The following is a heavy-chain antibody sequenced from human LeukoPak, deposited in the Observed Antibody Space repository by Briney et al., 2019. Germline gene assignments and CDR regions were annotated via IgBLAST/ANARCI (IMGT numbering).Heavy chain of an antibody. CDR2: IHPNSGGT. V-gene: IGHV1-2*02. D-gene: IGHD3-22*01. CDR1: GYTFTD. J-gene: IGHJ4*02. CDR3: ARGISDSSGYYPLFNY. Sequence: ASVKVSCKASGYTFTDMNWVRQGPGQGLEWMGWIHPNSGGTNYAQKFQGRVTMTSDTSISTAYMELTSLRSDDTAVYYCARGISDSSGYYPLFNYWGQGTLVTVSS.